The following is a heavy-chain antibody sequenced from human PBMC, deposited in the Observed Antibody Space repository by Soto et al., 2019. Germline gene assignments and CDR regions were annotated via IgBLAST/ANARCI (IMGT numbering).Heavy chain of an antibody. CDR3: ARSSGYYLTDDY. CDR1: GYTFTSYA. D-gene: IGHD3-22*01. CDR2: INAGNGNT. J-gene: IGHJ4*02. V-gene: IGHV1-3*05. Sequence: QVQLVQSGAEEKKPGASVKVSCKASGYTFTSYAMHWVRQAPGQRLEWMGWINAGNGNTKYSQKFQGRVTITRDTAAISAYLKLVTLRSEDTAVYYCARSSGYYLTDDYWGEGTLVTVSS.